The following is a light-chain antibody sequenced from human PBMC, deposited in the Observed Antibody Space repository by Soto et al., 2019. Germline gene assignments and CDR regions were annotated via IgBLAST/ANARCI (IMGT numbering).Light chain of an antibody. CDR1: QSVSSIY. V-gene: IGKV3D-20*01. Sequence: EIGFSQSPATLSVSPGERATLSVGASQSVSSIYLAWYQQKPGLAPRLLIYDASNRAAGIPDRFSGSGSGTDFTLTISRLEPDDFAVYYCQQYGNSPPLTFGGGTKVDIK. CDR3: QQYGNSPPLT. CDR2: DAS. J-gene: IGKJ4*01.